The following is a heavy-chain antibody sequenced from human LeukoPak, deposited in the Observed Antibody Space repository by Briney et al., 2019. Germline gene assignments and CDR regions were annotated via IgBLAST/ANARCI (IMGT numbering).Heavy chain of an antibody. CDR2: IYHSGIT. Sequence: PSQTLSLTCAVSGGSIGSGGFSWSWIRLPPGKGLECIGYIYHSGITYYNPSLKSRVTISIDRSKNQFSLKLSSVTAADTAVYYCARDGVYCSGGSCYSEYYFDYWGQGTLVTVSS. CDR3: ARDGVYCSGGSCYSEYYFDY. J-gene: IGHJ4*02. D-gene: IGHD2-15*01. V-gene: IGHV4-30-2*01. CDR1: GGSIGSGGFS.